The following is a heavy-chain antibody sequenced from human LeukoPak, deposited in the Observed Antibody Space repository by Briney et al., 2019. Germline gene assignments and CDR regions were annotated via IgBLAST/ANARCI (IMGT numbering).Heavy chain of an antibody. CDR2: ISAYRSTT. CDR3: AREYSPAGDYGHYGWIWFDP. V-gene: IGHV1-18*01. J-gene: IGHJ5*02. CDR1: RYTFTRYG. Sequence: GPPVNVSCKASRYTFTRYGISGVRQAPGQGREGRGWISAYRSTTSYAQKLQGRVNMTPDTSTSTAYMELRSLGSDATAVYPCAREYSPAGDYGHYGWIWFDPWGQGTLVTVSS. D-gene: IGHD4-17*01.